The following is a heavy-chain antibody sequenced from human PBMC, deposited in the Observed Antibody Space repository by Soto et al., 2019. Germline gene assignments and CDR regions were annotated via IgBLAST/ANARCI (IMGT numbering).Heavy chain of an antibody. J-gene: IGHJ6*02. Sequence: SVKVSCKASGGTFSSYAISWVRQAPGQGLEWMGGIIPIFGTANYAQKFQGRVTITADESTSTAYMELSSLRSEDTAVYYCERAITITYYDFWSGYHYGMDVWGQGTTVTSP. CDR2: IIPIFGTA. CDR1: GGTFSSYA. D-gene: IGHD3-3*01. CDR3: ERAITITYYDFWSGYHYGMDV. V-gene: IGHV1-69*13.